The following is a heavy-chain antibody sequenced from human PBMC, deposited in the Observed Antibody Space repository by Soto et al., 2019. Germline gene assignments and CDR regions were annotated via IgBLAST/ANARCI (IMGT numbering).Heavy chain of an antibody. V-gene: IGHV4-59*12. CDR3: ARDRYGLDV. CDR1: GGSISSYY. CDR2: IYYTGTT. J-gene: IGHJ6*02. Sequence: SETLSLTCTVSGGSISSYYWSWIRQPPGKGLEWIGYIYYTGTTNYNPSLKSRVTISVDTSKNQFSLKLSSVTAADTAVYYCARDRYGLDVWGQGTTVTVSS.